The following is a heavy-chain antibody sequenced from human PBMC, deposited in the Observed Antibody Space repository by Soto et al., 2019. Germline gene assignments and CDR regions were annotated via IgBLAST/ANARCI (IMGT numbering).Heavy chain of an antibody. CDR3: DSLVAPSGDYYGMDV. V-gene: IGHV1-18*04. CDR1: GYTFTSYG. CDR2: FSAYNGNT. Sequence: QVQLVQSGAEVKKPGASVKVSCKASGYTFTSYGISWVRQAPGQGLEWMGWFSAYNGNTNYAQKLQGGVTMTTDTSTCTAYMERRSLRSDDTAVYYGDSLVAPSGDYYGMDVWGQGTTVSVS. D-gene: IGHD5-12*01. J-gene: IGHJ6*02.